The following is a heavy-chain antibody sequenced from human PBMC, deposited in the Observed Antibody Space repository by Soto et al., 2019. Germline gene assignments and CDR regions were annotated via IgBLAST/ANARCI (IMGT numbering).Heavy chain of an antibody. J-gene: IGHJ4*02. CDR2: IFSSGST. CDR1: GGSINTFY. V-gene: IGHV4-4*07. D-gene: IGHD5-12*01. Sequence: SETLALSCTVSGGSINTFYWSWVRQPAGKGLEWIGRIFSSGSTSFNPSLESRVAMSVDTSKNHFSLNLSSVTAADMAVYYCAREGSYSAYNFAHGIQLWSFDFWGQGALVTVS. CDR3: AREGSYSAYNFAHGIQLWSFDF.